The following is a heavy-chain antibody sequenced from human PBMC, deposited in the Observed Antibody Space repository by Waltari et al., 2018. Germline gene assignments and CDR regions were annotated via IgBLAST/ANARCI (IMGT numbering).Heavy chain of an antibody. J-gene: IGHJ4*02. V-gene: IGHV3-23*01. CDR2: ISGSGGST. CDR3: ATIAGGLTKGF. CDR1: GFTFSSYA. D-gene: IGHD6-13*01. Sequence: EVQLLESGGGLVQPGGSLRLSCAASGFTFSSYAMSWVRQAPGKGVGWGSAISGSGGSTYYADSVKGRFTISRDNSKNTLYLQMNSLRAEDTAVYYCATIAGGLTKGFWGQGTLVTVSS.